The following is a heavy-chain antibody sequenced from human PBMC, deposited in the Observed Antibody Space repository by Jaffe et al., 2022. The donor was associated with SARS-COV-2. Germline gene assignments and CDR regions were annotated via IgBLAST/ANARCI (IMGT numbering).Heavy chain of an antibody. CDR3: ARDLGANSSGWPETPNYYYYYGMDV. D-gene: IGHD6-19*01. J-gene: IGHJ6*02. Sequence: QVQLQESGPGLVKPSETLSLTCTVSGGSISSYYWSWIRQPPGKGLEWIGYIYYSGSTNYNPSLKSRVTISVDTSKNQFSLKLSSVTAADTAVYYCARDLGANSSGWPETPNYYYYYGMDVWGQGTTVTVSS. CDR1: GGSISSYY. CDR2: IYYSGST. V-gene: IGHV4-59*01.